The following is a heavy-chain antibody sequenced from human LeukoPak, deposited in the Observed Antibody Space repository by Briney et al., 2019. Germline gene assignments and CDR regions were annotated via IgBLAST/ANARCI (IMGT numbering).Heavy chain of an antibody. D-gene: IGHD4-11*01. J-gene: IGHJ4*02. CDR2: INQGGSES. Sequence: PGGSLRLSCAASGFTFIDFWMGWVRQAPGKGLEWVANINQGGSESYYVDSVKGRFTISRDNAKKSLFLQMNSLRAEDTAVYYCTKGRSNHYWGQGTLVTVST. V-gene: IGHV3-7*01. CDR1: GFTFIDFW. CDR3: TKGRSNHY.